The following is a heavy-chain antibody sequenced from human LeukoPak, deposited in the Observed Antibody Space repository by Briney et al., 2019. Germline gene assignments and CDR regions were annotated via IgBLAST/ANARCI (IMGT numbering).Heavy chain of an antibody. D-gene: IGHD3-22*01. CDR2: IYSPGTN. CDR3: ARGIGTSYDSSRDAFDI. V-gene: IGHV4-61*02. CDR1: AGSINSGDYY. Sequence: SETLSLTCTVSAGSINSGDYYWSWIRQPAGKGLEWIGRIYSPGTNYNYNPSPKSRVTISIDTSKNQFSLKLTSVTAADTAVYYCARGIGTSYDSSRDAFDIWGQGTMVTVSS. J-gene: IGHJ3*02.